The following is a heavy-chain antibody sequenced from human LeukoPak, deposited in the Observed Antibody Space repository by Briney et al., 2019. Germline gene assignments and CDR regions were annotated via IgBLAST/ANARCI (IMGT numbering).Heavy chain of an antibody. D-gene: IGHD4-17*01. CDR3: TRMTTGHDY. J-gene: IGHJ4*02. Sequence: SETLSLTCAVSGVSFDDYYWSWVRQTPGKGLEWLGEINHSGYTNASPSLKSRVTLSIDTSRKQFSLNLKSVTVADAGIYYCTRMTTGHDYWGQGTLVTVSS. CDR1: GVSFDDYY. V-gene: IGHV4-34*01. CDR2: INHSGYT.